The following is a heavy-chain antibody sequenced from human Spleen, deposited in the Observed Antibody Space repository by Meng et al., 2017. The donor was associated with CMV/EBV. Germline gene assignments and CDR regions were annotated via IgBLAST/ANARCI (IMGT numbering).Heavy chain of an antibody. CDR3: ARDRWYYFDY. D-gene: IGHD4-23*01. CDR1: GGTISSSSYY. CDR2: IYYSGST. V-gene: IGHV4-39*07. J-gene: IGHJ4*02. Sequence: QVQPQGSGPGLVESWETLSLTSTVAGGTISSSSYYWGWIRQGPGKGLEWIGSIYYSGSTYYNPSLKRRVTISVDTSKNQFSLKLSSVTAADTAVYYCARDRWYYFDYWGQGTLVTVSS.